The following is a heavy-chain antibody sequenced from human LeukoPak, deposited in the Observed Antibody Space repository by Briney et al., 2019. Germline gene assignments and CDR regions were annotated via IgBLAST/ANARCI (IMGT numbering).Heavy chain of an antibody. J-gene: IGHJ4*02. CDR3: ARGGPIVLMVYASPIDY. D-gene: IGHD2-8*01. Sequence: GGSLRLSCSASGFTFSTYWMSWVRQAPGKGLEWVANMKRDGSEIYYVDSVKGRFTISRDNAKNSLFLQMNSLRSEDTAVYYCARGGPIVLMVYASPIDYWGQGTLVTVSS. V-gene: IGHV3-7*03. CDR1: GFTFSTYW. CDR2: MKRDGSEI.